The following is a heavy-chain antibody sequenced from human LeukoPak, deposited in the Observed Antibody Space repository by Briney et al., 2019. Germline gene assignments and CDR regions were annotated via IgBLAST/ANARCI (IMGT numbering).Heavy chain of an antibody. J-gene: IGHJ4*02. D-gene: IGHD3-22*01. CDR1: GFSFSDYS. CDR3: ARDSFAGYDSSGYSSYDY. Sequence: PGGSLRLSCAASGFSFSDYSMNWVRQAPGKGLEWVPFISSYSTYIYYADSLKGRFTISRDNAKNSLYLQMNSLRAEDTAVYYCARDSFAGYDSSGYSSYDYWGQGALVTVSS. CDR2: ISSYSTYI. V-gene: IGHV3-21*01.